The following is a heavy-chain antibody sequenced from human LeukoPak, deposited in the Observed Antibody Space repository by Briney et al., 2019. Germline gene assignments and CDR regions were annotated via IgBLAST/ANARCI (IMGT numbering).Heavy chain of an antibody. CDR1: GFTFSSYG. CDR3: ARESSRVAFDI. CDR2: IWYDGSNK. Sequence: GGSLRLSCAASGFTFSSYGMHWVRQAPGKGLEWVAVIWYDGSNKYYADSVKGRFTISRDNSKNTLYLQMNSLRAEDTAVYYCARESSRVAFDIWGQGTMVTVSS. J-gene: IGHJ3*02. D-gene: IGHD5/OR15-5a*01. V-gene: IGHV3-33*01.